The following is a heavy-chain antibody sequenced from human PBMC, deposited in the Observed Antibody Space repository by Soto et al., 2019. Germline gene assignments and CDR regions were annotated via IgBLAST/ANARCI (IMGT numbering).Heavy chain of an antibody. CDR1: GGSIRSGGYY. J-gene: IGHJ5*02. D-gene: IGHD2-2*01. CDR3: ARASLGYCSSTSCRSNWFDP. CDR2: IYYTGST. Sequence: QVQLQESGPGLVKPSQTLSLTCTVSGGSIRSGGYYWTWIRQHPGKGLEWIGYIYYTGSTYYNPSLKSRVTISVDTSKNQFSLKLRSVTAADTAVYYCARASLGYCSSTSCRSNWFDPWGQGTLVTVSS. V-gene: IGHV4-31*03.